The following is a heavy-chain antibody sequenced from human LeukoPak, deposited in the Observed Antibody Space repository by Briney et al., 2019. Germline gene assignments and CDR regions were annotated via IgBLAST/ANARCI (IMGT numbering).Heavy chain of an antibody. CDR2: IIPTFGTA. Sequence: GASVKVSCKASGGTFSSYAISWVRQAPGQGLEWMGGIIPTFGTANYAQKFQGRVTITADKSTSPAYMELSSLRSEDTAVYYCARHSSKVAPIDYWGQGTLVTVSS. CDR3: ARHSSKVAPIDY. J-gene: IGHJ4*02. V-gene: IGHV1-69*06. CDR1: GGTFSSYA. D-gene: IGHD2-15*01.